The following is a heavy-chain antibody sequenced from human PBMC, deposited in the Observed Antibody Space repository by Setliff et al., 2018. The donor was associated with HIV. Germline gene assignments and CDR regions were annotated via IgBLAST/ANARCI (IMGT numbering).Heavy chain of an antibody. CDR1: GFTFSTYA. CDR2: ITWNGEMT. J-gene: IGHJ6*03. CDR3: VKDGSLAGRYYHYMDV. D-gene: IGHD6-19*01. V-gene: IGHV3-9*01. Sequence: SLKISCTGSGFTFSTYAMYWVRQAPGKGLECVAGITWNGEMTAYAESTKGRFTISRDNARKSLYLQMNSLTTEDTALYYCVKDGSLAGRYYHYMDVWGKGTTVTVSS.